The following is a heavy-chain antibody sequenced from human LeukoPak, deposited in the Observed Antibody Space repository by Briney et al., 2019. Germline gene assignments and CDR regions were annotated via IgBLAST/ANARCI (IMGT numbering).Heavy chain of an antibody. CDR3: ARDFVRGFGDLPGV. Sequence: SETLSLTCTVSGGSISSYYWSWIRQPPGKGLEWIGYIYYSGSTNYNPSLKSRVTISVDTSKNQFSLRLSSVTAADTAVYYCARDFVRGFGDLPGVWGQGTMVTVSS. CDR2: IYYSGST. V-gene: IGHV4-59*12. J-gene: IGHJ3*01. D-gene: IGHD3-10*01. CDR1: GGSISSYY.